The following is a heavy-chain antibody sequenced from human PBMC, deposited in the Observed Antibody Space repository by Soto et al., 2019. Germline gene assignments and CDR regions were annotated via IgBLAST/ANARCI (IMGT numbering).Heavy chain of an antibody. D-gene: IGHD3-9*01. CDR3: ARWYYDILTGYYFDY. V-gene: IGHV3-33*01. Sequence: QVQLVESGGGVVQPGRSLRLSCAASGFTFSSYGMHWVRQAPGKGLEWVAVIWYDGSNKYYADSVKGRFTISRDNSKNTLYLQMNSLRAEDTAVYYCARWYYDILTGYYFDYWGQGTLVTVSS. CDR2: IWYDGSNK. CDR1: GFTFSSYG. J-gene: IGHJ4*02.